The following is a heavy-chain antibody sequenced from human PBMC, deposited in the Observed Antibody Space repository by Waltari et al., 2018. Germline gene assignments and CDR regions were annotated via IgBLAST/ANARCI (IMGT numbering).Heavy chain of an antibody. V-gene: IGHV3-7*01. D-gene: IGHD4-4*01. CDR3: TTLSVTKTSDY. Sequence: HLVASGGGSVQPGGSLRLSCAASGFTFSSFWMRWVRKAPGKGLEWVGSIKQDGSEKQYVDAVKGRFTVSRDNAKNSLYLQMNTLGAEDTAVYYCTTLSVTKTSDYWGQGTLVTVSS. CDR1: GFTFSSFW. J-gene: IGHJ4*02. CDR2: IKQDGSEK.